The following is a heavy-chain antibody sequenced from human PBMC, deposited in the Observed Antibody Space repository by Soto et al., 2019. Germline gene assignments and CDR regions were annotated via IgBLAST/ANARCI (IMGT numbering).Heavy chain of an antibody. J-gene: IGHJ6*04. Sequence: EVQLVESGGGLVQPGGSLRLSCEASGFTFRNYDMHWVRQGTGKGLEWVSGISAAGDPDYADSVEGRFTISRENAQNSFFLQMNSLRVGDTAVYYCDRTDRDFYGLDVWGKGTTVIVSS. V-gene: IGHV3-13*05. CDR2: ISAAGDP. CDR3: DRTDRDFYGLDV. CDR1: GFTFRNYD.